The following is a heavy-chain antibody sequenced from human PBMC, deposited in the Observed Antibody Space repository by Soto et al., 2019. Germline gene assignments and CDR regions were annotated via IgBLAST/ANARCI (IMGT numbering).Heavy chain of an antibody. CDR3: VARGMTYDFLSGPHPFDL. CDR1: NGSFTDYF. D-gene: IGHD3-9*01. V-gene: IGHV4-34*01. J-gene: IGHJ5*02. Sequence: PSETLSLTCAAHNGSFTDYFWTWIRQSPGRGLEWIGEINHRGGATYNPSLRSRVTISIDTSKNHLSLSLRSLTAADTAVYYCVARGMTYDFLSGPHPFDLWGHRTLVTVSS. CDR2: INHRGGA.